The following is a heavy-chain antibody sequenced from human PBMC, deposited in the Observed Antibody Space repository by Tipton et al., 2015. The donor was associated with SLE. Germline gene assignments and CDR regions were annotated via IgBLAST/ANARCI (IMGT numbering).Heavy chain of an antibody. CDR3: ARDPYDSWSDYQATFDY. Sequence: TLSLTCTVYGGSFSDYYWSWIRQPPGKGLEWIGSIYRSGTAYYNPSLKSRVTMSVDTSKNQFSLKLTSVTAADTAVYYCARDPYDSWSDYQATFDYWGQGTLVTVSP. V-gene: IGHV4-59*04. D-gene: IGHD3-3*01. CDR1: GGSFSDYY. J-gene: IGHJ4*02. CDR2: IYRSGTA.